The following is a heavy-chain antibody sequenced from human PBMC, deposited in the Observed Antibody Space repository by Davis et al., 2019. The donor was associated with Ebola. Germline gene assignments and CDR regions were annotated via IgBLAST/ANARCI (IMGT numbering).Heavy chain of an antibody. Sequence: GESLKISCAASGFTFSSYGMHWVRQAPGKGLEWVAVIWYDGTNKYYVDSVKGRFTISRDNSKNTLYLQMNSLRAEDTAVYYYARTLEPFYALDYWGQGTLVTVSS. CDR2: IWYDGTNK. CDR3: ARTLEPFYALDY. D-gene: IGHD1-1*01. CDR1: GFTFSSYG. V-gene: IGHV3-33*01. J-gene: IGHJ4*02.